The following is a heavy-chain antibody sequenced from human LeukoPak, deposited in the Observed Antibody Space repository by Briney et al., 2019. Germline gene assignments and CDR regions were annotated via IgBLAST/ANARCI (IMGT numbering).Heavy chain of an antibody. Sequence: GGSLRLSCAASGFTVSSNYVSWVRQAPGKGLEWVSVIYSGGSTYYADSVKGRFTISRDNSKNTLYLQMNSLRAEDTAVYYCARTSGGQEWLLYLSYWGQGTLVTVSS. CDR3: ARTSGGQEWLLYLSY. J-gene: IGHJ4*02. CDR1: GFTVSSNY. V-gene: IGHV3-53*01. CDR2: IYSGGST. D-gene: IGHD3-3*01.